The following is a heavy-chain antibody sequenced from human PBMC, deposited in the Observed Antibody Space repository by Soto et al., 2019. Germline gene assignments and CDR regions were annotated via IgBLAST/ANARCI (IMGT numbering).Heavy chain of an antibody. CDR2: IHWNDDN. J-gene: IGHJ4*02. CDR1: GFSLTTGRVG. V-gene: IGHV2-5*01. D-gene: IGHD2-15*01. Sequence: QITLEETGPTLVKPTQTLTLTCTFSGFSLTTGRVGVGWIRQPPGKALEWLAVIHWNDDNHYSPSLKSRLTXTXXTSKNQVVLTLPHMDPVDTATYYCTHRLVGSGQGYWGQGTLVTVSS. CDR3: THRLVGSGQGY.